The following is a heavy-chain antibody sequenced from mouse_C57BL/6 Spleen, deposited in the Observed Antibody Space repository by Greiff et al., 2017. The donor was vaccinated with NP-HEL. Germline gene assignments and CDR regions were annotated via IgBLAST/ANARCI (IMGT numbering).Heavy chain of an antibody. Sequence: VQLQQSGPELVKPGASVKISCKASGYTFTDYYMNWVKQSHGKSLEWIGDINPNNGGTSYNQKFKGKATLTVDKSSSTAYMELRSLTSEDSAVYYCARGGDIHGDYWGQGTTLTVSS. J-gene: IGHJ2*01. CDR2: INPNNGGT. V-gene: IGHV1-26*01. CDR1: GYTFTDYY. CDR3: ARGGDIHGDY.